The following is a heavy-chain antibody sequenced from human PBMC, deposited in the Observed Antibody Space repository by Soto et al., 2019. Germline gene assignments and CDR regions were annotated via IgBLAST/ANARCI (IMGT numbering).Heavy chain of an antibody. CDR2: IIPIFGTA. J-gene: IGHJ3*02. V-gene: IGHV1-69*06. CDR1: GGTFSSYA. D-gene: IGHD1-1*01. Sequence: QVQLVQSGAEVKKPGSSVKVSCKASGGTFSSYAISWVRQAPGQGLEWMGGIIPIFGTANYAQKFQGRVTITADKSTSTAYMELSSLRSEDTAVYYCASPSIGTTGFRGLTDAFYIWGQGTMVTVSS. CDR3: ASPSIGTTGFRGLTDAFYI.